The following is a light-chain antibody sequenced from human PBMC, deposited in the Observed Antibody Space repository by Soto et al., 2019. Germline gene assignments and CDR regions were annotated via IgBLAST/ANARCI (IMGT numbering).Light chain of an antibody. J-gene: IGLJ1*01. Sequence: QSVLTQPASVSGSPGQSITISSTGTSSVVGGYNYVSWYQQHPGKAPKLMIYDVSNRPSGVSNRFSGSKSGNTASLTISGLQAEDEADYYCSSYTSSSTRVFGTGTKVTVL. CDR2: DVS. CDR3: SSYTSSSTRV. V-gene: IGLV2-14*01. CDR1: SSVVGGYNY.